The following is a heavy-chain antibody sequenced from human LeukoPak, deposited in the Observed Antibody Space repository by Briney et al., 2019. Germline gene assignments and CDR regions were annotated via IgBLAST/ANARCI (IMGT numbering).Heavy chain of an antibody. Sequence: ASVKVSCKASGYTFTSYDFNWVRQASGQGFEWMGWMSPKSGNTGYAQKLQGRVTMTRDTSISTAYMELSSLRSEDTAVYYCARALEGGHIDFWARGTLVTVSS. CDR2: MSPKSGNT. D-gene: IGHD3-16*01. CDR3: ARALEGGHIDF. V-gene: IGHV1-8*01. CDR1: GYTFTSYD. J-gene: IGHJ4*02.